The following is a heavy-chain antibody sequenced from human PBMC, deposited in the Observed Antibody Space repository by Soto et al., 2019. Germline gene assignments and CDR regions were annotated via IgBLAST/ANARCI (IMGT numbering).Heavy chain of an antibody. D-gene: IGHD3-16*01. CDR3: VRSGGGAINPSPGIDY. J-gene: IGHJ4*02. CDR2: IYPGDSDT. CDR1: GYSSSSHC. V-gene: IGHV5-51*01. Sequence: GETLKTSCEGSGYSSSSHCIGGLRQMPGKGLEWMGIIYPGDSDTRYSASFQGQVTISADKSINTAYLQWSSLKTSDTAMYYCVRSGGGAINPSPGIDYPGQATLVTVYS.